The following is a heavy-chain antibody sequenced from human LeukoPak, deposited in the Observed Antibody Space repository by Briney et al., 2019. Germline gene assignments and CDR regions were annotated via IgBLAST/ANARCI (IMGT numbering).Heavy chain of an antibody. CDR3: ASRESCSGGTCYGLRY. CDR1: GLTFSSHA. Sequence: GGSLRLSCAASGLTFSSHAMYWVRQAPGKGLEWVSAIGSGAGKTYYADFVTGRFTISRDSSKNTVYLQMNSLRAEDTALYYCASRESCSGGTCYGLRYWVHGTLVTVSS. CDR2: IGSGAGKT. J-gene: IGHJ4*01. D-gene: IGHD2-15*01. V-gene: IGHV3-23*01.